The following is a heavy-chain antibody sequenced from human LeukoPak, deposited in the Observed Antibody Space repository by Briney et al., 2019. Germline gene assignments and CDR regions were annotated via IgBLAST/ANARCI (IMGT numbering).Heavy chain of an antibody. CDR2: IDPILGTA. CDR3: ARDYAPIYYYDSSGYLAVYFDY. CDR1: GGIFMSYA. J-gene: IGHJ4*02. V-gene: IGHV1-69*13. Sequence: GASVKVSCKASGGIFMSYAISWVRQAPGQGLEWMGGIDPILGTANYAHKFQDRVTITADESTSTAYMELRSLRSDDAAVYYCARDYAPIYYYDSSGYLAVYFDYWGQGTLVTVSS. D-gene: IGHD3-22*01.